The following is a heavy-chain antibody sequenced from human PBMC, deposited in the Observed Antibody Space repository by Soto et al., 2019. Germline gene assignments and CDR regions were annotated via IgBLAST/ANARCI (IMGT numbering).Heavy chain of an antibody. V-gene: IGHV4-31*03. Sequence: SETLSLTCTVSGGSISSGGYYWSWIRQHPGKGLEWIGYIYYSGSTYYNPSLKSRVTISIDTSKNQFSLKLSSVTAADTAVYYCARRGSGHFDYWGQGTLVTVSS. CDR3: ARRGSGHFDY. CDR1: GGSISSGGYY. CDR2: IYYSGST. D-gene: IGHD2-15*01. J-gene: IGHJ4*02.